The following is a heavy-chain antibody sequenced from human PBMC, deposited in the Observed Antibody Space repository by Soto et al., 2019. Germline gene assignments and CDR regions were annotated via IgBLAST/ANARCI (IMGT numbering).Heavy chain of an antibody. CDR3: ASSSSSRVYYYYYGMDV. CDR2: IWYDGSNK. Sequence: VGSLRLSCAASGFTFSSYGMHWVRQAPGKGLEWVAVIWYDGSNKYYADSVKGRFTISRDNSKNTLYLQMNSLRAEDTAVYYCASSSSSRVYYYYYGMDVWGQGTTVTVSS. D-gene: IGHD6-6*01. CDR1: GFTFSSYG. V-gene: IGHV3-33*01. J-gene: IGHJ6*02.